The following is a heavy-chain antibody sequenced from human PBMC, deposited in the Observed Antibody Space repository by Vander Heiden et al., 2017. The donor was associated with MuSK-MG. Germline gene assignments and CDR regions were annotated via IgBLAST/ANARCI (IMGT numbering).Heavy chain of an antibody. CDR3: ARDVRDGTYNWFDP. Sequence: EVQLVEPGGGLVQPGGSLRLSCSASGLTDSSNYMGWVCQAPGKGLEWVSVIYSGSSTYYADSVKGRFTISRDNSKNTLYLQMNSRRAEDTAVYYCARDVRDGTYNWFDPWGQGTLVTVSS. CDR1: GLTDSSNY. V-gene: IGHV3-66*01. CDR2: IYSGSST. J-gene: IGHJ5*02.